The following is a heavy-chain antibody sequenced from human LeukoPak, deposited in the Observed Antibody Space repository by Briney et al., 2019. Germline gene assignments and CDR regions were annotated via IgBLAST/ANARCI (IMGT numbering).Heavy chain of an antibody. CDR2: ISSSGSFI. J-gene: IGHJ3*02. D-gene: IGHD6-6*01. V-gene: IGHV3-21*01. CDR1: GFTFSFHS. CDR3: ARDLVTISSSSSDDAFDI. Sequence: GGSLRLSCAASGFTFSFHSMNWFRQAPGKGPEWVSSISSSGSFISYADSVEGRFTISRDNAKNSLYLQMNSLRAEDTAVYYCARDLVTISSSSSDDAFDIWGQGTMVTVSS.